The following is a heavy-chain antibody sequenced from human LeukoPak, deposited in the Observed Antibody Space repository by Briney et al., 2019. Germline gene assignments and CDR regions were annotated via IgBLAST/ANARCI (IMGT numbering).Heavy chain of an antibody. CDR1: GFTFSNAW. CDR2: IKSKTDGGTT. J-gene: IGHJ4*02. CDR3: TTELRWELPATDY. V-gene: IGHV3-15*01. Sequence: GGSLRLSCAASGFTFSNAWMRWVRQASGKGLEWVGRIKSKTDGGTTDYAAPVKGRFTISRDDSKNTFYLQMNSLKTDDTAVYYCTTELRWELPATDYWGQGTLVTVSS. D-gene: IGHD1-26*01.